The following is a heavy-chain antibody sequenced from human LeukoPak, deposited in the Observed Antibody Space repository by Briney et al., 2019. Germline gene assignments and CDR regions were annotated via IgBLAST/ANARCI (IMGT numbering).Heavy chain of an antibody. Sequence: SETLSLTCTVSGGSINSYCGSWIRQPPGKGLEWIGYIYDSGSTNYNPSLKSRVTISVDTPENQFSLKLNSLTTADTAVYYCARSGYFGAFDIWGQGTMVTVSS. CDR2: IYDSGST. V-gene: IGHV4-59*01. D-gene: IGHD6-13*01. CDR3: ARSGYFGAFDI. CDR1: GGSINSYC. J-gene: IGHJ3*02.